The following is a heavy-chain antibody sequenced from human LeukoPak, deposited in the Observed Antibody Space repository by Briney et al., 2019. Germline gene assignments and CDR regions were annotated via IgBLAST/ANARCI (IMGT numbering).Heavy chain of an antibody. CDR3: ARDGRSGWYSGGYWFDP. J-gene: IGHJ5*02. CDR1: GYSISSGDY. Sequence: PSETLSLTCTVSGYSISSGDYWGWIRQPPGKGLEWIGSIYYSGSTYYNPSLKSRVTISVDTSKNQFSLKLSSVTAADTAVYYCARDGRSGWYSGGYWFDPWGQGTLVTVSS. CDR2: IYYSGST. D-gene: IGHD6-19*01. V-gene: IGHV4-38-2*02.